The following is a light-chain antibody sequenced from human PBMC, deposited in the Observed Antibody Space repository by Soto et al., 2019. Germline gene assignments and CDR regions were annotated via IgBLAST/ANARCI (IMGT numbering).Light chain of an antibody. Sequence: EIVLTQSPGTLSLSPGERATLSCRASQNVGSNYLAWYQQRPDQALRLLIYAASTRASGIPDRFSGFGSGTDFTLIISNLEPEDFAVYYCQQYGRSPPFSFGPGTKVDV. J-gene: IGKJ3*01. V-gene: IGKV3-20*01. CDR3: QQYGRSPPFS. CDR2: AAS. CDR1: QNVGSNY.